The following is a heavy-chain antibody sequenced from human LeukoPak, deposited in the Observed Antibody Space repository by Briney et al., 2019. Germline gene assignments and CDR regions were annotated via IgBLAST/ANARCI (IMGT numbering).Heavy chain of an antibody. CDR2: INSDGSST. D-gene: IGHD6-6*01. V-gene: IGHV3-74*01. J-gene: IGHJ3*02. CDR1: GFTFSSYW. CDR3: AKDADSSSSCAFDI. Sequence: HPGGSLRLSCAASGFTFSSYWMHWVRQAPGKGLVWVSRINSDGSSTSYAHSVKGRLTISRDNSKNTLYLKMNSLRAEDTAVYYCAKDADSSSSCAFDIWGQGTMVTVSS.